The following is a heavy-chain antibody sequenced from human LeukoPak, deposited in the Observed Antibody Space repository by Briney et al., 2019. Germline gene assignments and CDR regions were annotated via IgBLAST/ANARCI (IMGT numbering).Heavy chain of an antibody. J-gene: IGHJ4*02. CDR2: IYSSGYT. D-gene: IGHD1/OR15-1a*01. V-gene: IGHV4-4*07. CDR3: ARGEHSVDS. Sequence: SETLSLTCTVSGGAIRSHYWNWIRQPAGKGLEWIGRIYSSGYTNDNPFLKSRITMSVDMSKNQFSLRLNSVTAADTAVYYCARGEHSVDSWGQGMLFTVSS. CDR1: GGAIRSHY.